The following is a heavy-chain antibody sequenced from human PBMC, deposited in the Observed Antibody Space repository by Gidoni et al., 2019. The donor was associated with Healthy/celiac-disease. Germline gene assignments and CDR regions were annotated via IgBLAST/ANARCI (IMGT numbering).Heavy chain of an antibody. V-gene: IGHV1-3*01. D-gene: IGHD2-15*01. CDR1: GYTFTSYA. CDR2: INAGNGNT. CDR3: ARGYCSGGSCYQFDY. Sequence: QVQLVQSGAAVKKPGASVKVSCKASGYTFTSYAMHWVRQAPGQRLEWMGWINAGNGNTKYSQKFQGRVTITRDTSASTAYMELSSLRSEDTAVYYCARGYCSGGSCYQFDYWGQGTLVTVSS. J-gene: IGHJ4*02.